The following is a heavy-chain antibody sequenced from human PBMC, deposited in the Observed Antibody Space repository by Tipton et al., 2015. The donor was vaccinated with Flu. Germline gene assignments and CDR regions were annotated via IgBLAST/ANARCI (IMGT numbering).Heavy chain of an antibody. J-gene: IGHJ4*02. CDR2: IYYSGTT. CDR1: GDSISTTIYY. D-gene: IGHD3-10*01. V-gene: IGHV4-39*07. Sequence: TLSLTCTVSGDSISTTIYYWGWVRQPPGKGLEWIGSIYYSGTTYYNPSLKSRVSMSADTSMNQFSLRLNSMTAADTAIYYCARVLAGHFGEGYFFDYWGQGALVTVSS. CDR3: ARVLAGHFGEGYFFDY.